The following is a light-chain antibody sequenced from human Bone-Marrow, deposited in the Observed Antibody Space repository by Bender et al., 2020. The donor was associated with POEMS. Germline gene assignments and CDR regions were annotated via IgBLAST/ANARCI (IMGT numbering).Light chain of an antibody. Sequence: SYELTQSPSVSVSPGQTASITCSGHKLQDKYVSWYQQKPGQSPVLVIDEDTKRPSGIPDRFSASNSANTATLTISGTQPLDEADYYCQAWDGSTEVFGTGTKVTVL. J-gene: IGLJ1*01. CDR1: KLQDKY. CDR3: QAWDGSTEV. CDR2: EDT. V-gene: IGLV3-1*01.